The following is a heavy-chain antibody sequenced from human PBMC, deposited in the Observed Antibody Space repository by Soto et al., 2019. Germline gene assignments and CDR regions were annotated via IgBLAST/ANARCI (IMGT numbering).Heavy chain of an antibody. Sequence: QVQLVESGGGVVQPGRSLRLSCAASGFTFRTNAMHWVRQAPGKGLEWVAVISYDGNNKYYADSVKGRFTISRDNSKNTLYLQMNILRAEDTAVYYCAKNGYSSGWYGDYWGQGTLVTVSS. D-gene: IGHD6-19*01. CDR2: ISYDGNNK. CDR3: AKNGYSSGWYGDY. V-gene: IGHV3-30*18. J-gene: IGHJ4*02. CDR1: GFTFRTNA.